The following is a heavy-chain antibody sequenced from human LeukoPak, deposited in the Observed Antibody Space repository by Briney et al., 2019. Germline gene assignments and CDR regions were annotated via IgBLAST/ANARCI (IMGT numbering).Heavy chain of an antibody. CDR2: ISAYNGNT. J-gene: IGHJ4*02. CDR3: ARAPTVYCTNGVCYYFDY. Sequence: ASVKVSCTVSGYTFTSYGISWVRQAPGQGLEWMGWISAYNGNTNYAQKLQGRVTMTTDTSTSTAYMELRSLRSDDTAVYYCARAPTVYCTNGVCYYFDYWGQGTLVTVSS. V-gene: IGHV1-18*01. CDR1: GYTFTSYG. D-gene: IGHD2-8*01.